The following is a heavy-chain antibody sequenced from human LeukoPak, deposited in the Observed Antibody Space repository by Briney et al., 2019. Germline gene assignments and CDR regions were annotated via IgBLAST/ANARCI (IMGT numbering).Heavy chain of an antibody. CDR1: GGSISSSSYY. J-gene: IGHJ4*02. CDR2: IYYSGST. CDR3: ARDRGSYSRVDY. D-gene: IGHD6-13*01. V-gene: IGHV4-39*07. Sequence: SETLSLTCTVSGGSISSSSYYWGWIRQPPGKGLEWIGSIYYSGSTYYNPSLKSRVTISVDTSKNQFSLKLSSVTAADTAVYYCARDRGSYSRVDYWGQGTLVTVSS.